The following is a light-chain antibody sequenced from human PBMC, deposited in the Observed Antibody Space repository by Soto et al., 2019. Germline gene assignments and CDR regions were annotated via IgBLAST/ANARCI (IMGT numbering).Light chain of an antibody. J-gene: IGKJ4*01. CDR3: QHFNAYPLT. Sequence: DIQLTQSPSFLSASVGDRVTISCRASQGISDYLAWYQQKPGKAPKLLIYGASTLQSGVPSRFSGSASGTEFTLTISSLQPQDFATYFCQHFNAYPLTFGGGTKLDIK. CDR1: QGISDY. V-gene: IGKV1-9*01. CDR2: GAS.